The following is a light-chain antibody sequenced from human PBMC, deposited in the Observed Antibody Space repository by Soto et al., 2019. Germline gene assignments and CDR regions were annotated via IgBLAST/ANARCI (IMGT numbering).Light chain of an antibody. CDR1: QVVSNY. CDR2: AAS. V-gene: IGKV3-11*01. Sequence: EIVFTHSPSTLSLSPGEGVTLSFMASQVVSNYLAWYQQKPGQAPRLLVSAASNRATGIPARFSGSGSGTDFTLTISSLEPEDFGVFYCQQRFDWPKITFGQGTRLEIK. J-gene: IGKJ5*01. CDR3: QQRFDWPKIT.